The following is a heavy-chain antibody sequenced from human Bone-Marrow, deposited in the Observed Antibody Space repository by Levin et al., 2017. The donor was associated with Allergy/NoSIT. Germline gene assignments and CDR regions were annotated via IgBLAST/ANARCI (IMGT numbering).Heavy chain of an antibody. J-gene: IGHJ4*02. CDR1: GFTFTTFW. CDR3: ARSSGGYFDS. D-gene: IGHD3-10*01. Sequence: PGGSLRLSCTASGFTFTTFWMSWVRQAPGKGLEWVANIKQDGSEKYYADSVKGRFTVSRDNAKNSVCLQMSSLRAEDTAVYYCARSSGGYFDSWGQGTLVTVSS. CDR2: IKQDGSEK. V-gene: IGHV3-7*04.